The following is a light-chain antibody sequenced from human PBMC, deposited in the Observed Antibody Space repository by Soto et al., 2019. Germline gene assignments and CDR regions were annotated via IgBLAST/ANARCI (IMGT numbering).Light chain of an antibody. V-gene: IGKV1D-12*01. CDR3: QQANSYPPT. CDR2: AAS. Sequence: DIPMTQSPSSVSASVGDRVTITCRASQGISSWLAWYQQKPGKAPKLLIYAASILQSGVPSRLSRSGCGTDYTLTNSSLEREDFAPDYWQQANSYPPTFGHGTRLEIK. CDR1: QGISSW. J-gene: IGKJ5*01.